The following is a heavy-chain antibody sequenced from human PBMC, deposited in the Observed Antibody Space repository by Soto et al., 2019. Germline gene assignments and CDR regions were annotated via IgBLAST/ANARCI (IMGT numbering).Heavy chain of an antibody. J-gene: IGHJ6*02. CDR3: ARGEGGVIITQYYYYGMDV. V-gene: IGHV1-46*03. Sequence: GASVKVSCKASGYTFTSYYMHWVRQAPGQGLEWMGIINPSGGSTSYAQKFQGRVTMTRDTSTSTVYMELSSLRSEDTAVYYCARGEGGVIITQYYYYGMDVWGQGTTVTVSS. CDR1: GYTFTSYY. D-gene: IGHD3-10*01. CDR2: INPSGGST.